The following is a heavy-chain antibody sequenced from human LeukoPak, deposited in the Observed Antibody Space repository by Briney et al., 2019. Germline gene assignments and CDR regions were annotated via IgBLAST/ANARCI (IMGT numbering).Heavy chain of an antibody. CDR2: IYHSGST. J-gene: IGHJ4*02. CDR1: GGSISSGGYS. CDR3: ARGNDYGELGLDY. D-gene: IGHD4-17*01. V-gene: IGHV4-30-2*05. Sequence: SQTLSLTCAVSGGSISSGGYSWSWIRQPPGKGLEWIGYIYHSGSTYYNPSLKSRVTISVDTSKNQFSLKLSSVTAADTAVYYCARGNDYGELGLDYWGQGTLVTVSS.